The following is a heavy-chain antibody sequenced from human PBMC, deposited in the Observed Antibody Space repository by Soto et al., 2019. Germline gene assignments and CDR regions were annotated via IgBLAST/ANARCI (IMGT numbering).Heavy chain of an antibody. CDR3: AAYSHKGY. CDR2: MSSGGST. Sequence: EEQLVESGGDLVQPGGSLRLSCAASGFTVSNNYMSWVRQAPGKGREWVSRMSSGGSTYYADSLKGRFTISRDSSKNTLYLQINSLRAEDTAMYYCAAYSHKGYWGQGTLVTVSS. V-gene: IGHV3-66*01. D-gene: IGHD3-16*01. CDR1: GFTVSNNY. J-gene: IGHJ4*02.